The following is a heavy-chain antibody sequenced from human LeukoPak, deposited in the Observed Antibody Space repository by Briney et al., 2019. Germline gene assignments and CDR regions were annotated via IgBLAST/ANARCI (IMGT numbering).Heavy chain of an antibody. Sequence: GGSLRLSCAASGCSFTAYSMNWVRQAPGRGLEWISYIGPGGDIYYADSVTGRFTVSRDIAKTSLYLQMNGLRVEDTAVYYCARRFDSWGQGTLVAVSS. V-gene: IGHV3-48*01. CDR1: GCSFTAYS. CDR3: ARRFDS. CDR2: IGPGGDI. J-gene: IGHJ4*02.